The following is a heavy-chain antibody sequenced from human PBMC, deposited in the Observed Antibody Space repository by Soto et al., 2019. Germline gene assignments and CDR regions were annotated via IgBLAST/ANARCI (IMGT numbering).Heavy chain of an antibody. CDR3: ARAIDP. CDR1: GGSISSGGYY. V-gene: IGHV4-31*03. CDR2: IYYSGST. Sequence: QVQLQESGPGLVKPSQTLSLTCTVSGGSISSGGYYWSWIRQHPGKGLEWIGYIYYSGSTYYTPSRRSRRTLPVDTSNNQFPLKLGSVTAAATAVYYCARAIDPWGQGNLVTVSS. J-gene: IGHJ5*02.